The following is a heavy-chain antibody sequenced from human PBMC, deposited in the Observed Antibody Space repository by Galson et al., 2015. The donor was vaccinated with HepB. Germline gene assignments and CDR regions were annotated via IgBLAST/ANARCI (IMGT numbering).Heavy chain of an antibody. V-gene: IGHV1-2*06. D-gene: IGHD2-15*01. CDR2: INPNSGGT. CDR1: GYTFTGYY. Sequence: SVKVSCKASGYTFTGYYMHWVRQAPGQGLEWMGRINPNSGGTNYAQKFQGRVTMTRDTSISTAYMELSRLRSDDTAVYYCARDHVLPLQDIVVVVAARYDAFDIWGQGTMVTVSS. J-gene: IGHJ3*02. CDR3: ARDHVLPLQDIVVVVAARYDAFDI.